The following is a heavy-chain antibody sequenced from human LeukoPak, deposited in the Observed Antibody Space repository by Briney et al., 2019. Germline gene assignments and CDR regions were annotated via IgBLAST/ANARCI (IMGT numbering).Heavy chain of an antibody. CDR2: IKQDGSEK. CDR3: ARGGGYYYYYMDV. D-gene: IGHD3-10*01. V-gene: IGHV3-7*01. J-gene: IGHJ6*03. Sequence: GGSLRLSCAASGFTFSSYWMSWVRQAPGKGLEWVANIKQDGSEKYYVDSVKGRFTISRDNAKNSLYLRMNSLRAEDTAVYYCARGGGYYYYYMDVWGKGTTVTVSS. CDR1: GFTFSSYW.